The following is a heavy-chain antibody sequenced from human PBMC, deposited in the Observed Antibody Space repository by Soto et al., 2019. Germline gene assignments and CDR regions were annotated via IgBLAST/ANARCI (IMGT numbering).Heavy chain of an antibody. J-gene: IGHJ4*02. CDR1: GFTFSSYA. D-gene: IGHD2-2*01. Sequence: GGSLRLSCAASGFTFSSYAMNWVRQAPGQGLEWVSGITDNARSTYYADSVKGRFTISRDNSRNTLYLQMNSLRAEDTAVYYCCKLIPATDYWGQGTLVTVSS. V-gene: IGHV3-23*01. CDR3: CKLIPATDY. CDR2: ITDNARST.